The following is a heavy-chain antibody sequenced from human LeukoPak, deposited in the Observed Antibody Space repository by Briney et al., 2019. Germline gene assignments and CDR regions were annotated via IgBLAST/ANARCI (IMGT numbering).Heavy chain of an antibody. J-gene: IGHJ3*02. CDR3: AKDREYSYVYDAFDI. CDR2: MSGSGVST. D-gene: IGHD3-16*01. CDR1: VFTFCSYV. V-gene: IGHV3-23*01. Sequence: GGSLRLSCAVSVFTFCSYVMNWVRQAPGKGREWGLGMSGSGVSTYYGDPVKGRFTITRDNSKNTLYLQMNTLRAEDTAVYYCAKDREYSYVYDAFDIWGQGTLVTVSS.